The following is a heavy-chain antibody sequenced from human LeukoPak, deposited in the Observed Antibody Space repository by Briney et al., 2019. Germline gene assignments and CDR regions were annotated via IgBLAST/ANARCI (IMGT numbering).Heavy chain of an antibody. CDR2: CDDSGST. Sequence: PSETLSLTCTVSGGSIISSGYFWGWIRQRPGRGLEWITSCDDSGSTYNNPSLKRRITMSVNTAKNKLSLKVFSVTAAHPATYYCARLGVPAAIANWGQGTLLTVSS. J-gene: IGHJ4*02. D-gene: IGHD2-2*01. CDR1: GGSIISSGYF. V-gene: IGHV4-39*01. CDR3: ARLGVPAAIAN.